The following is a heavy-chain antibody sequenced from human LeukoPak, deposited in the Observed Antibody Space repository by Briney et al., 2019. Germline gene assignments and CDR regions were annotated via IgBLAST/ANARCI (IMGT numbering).Heavy chain of an antibody. V-gene: IGHV4-59*08. CDR2: IYYSGST. CDR1: GGSISSYY. CDR3: ARRVAIGPGGYYPYGWFDP. Sequence: SETLSLTCTVSGGSISSYYWSWIRQPPGKGLEWIGYIYYSGSTNYNPSLKSRVTISVDTSKNQFSLKLSSVTAADTAVYYCARRVAIGPGGYYPYGWFDPWGQGTLVTVSS. J-gene: IGHJ5*02. D-gene: IGHD5-12*01.